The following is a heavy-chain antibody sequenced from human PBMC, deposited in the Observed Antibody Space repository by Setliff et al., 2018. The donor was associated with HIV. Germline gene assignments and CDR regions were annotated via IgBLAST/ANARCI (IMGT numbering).Heavy chain of an antibody. CDR1: GGSFSGYH. CDR2: INHTRNT. J-gene: IGHJ4*02. Sequence: SETLSLTCAVCGGSFSGYHWNWIRQFPGKGLEWIGEINHTRNTQYNPSLKSRVTMSEETSKNQFSLKLKSVTAADTAIYFCARGKGGLVGPAEFDYWGPGTLVTVSS. V-gene: IGHV4-34*01. D-gene: IGHD1-26*01. CDR3: ARGKGGLVGPAEFDY.